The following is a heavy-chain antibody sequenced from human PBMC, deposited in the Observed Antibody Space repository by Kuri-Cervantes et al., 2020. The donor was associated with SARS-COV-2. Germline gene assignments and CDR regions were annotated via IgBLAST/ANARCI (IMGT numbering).Heavy chain of an antibody. CDR2: INHSGST. CDR1: GGSFSGYY. J-gene: IGHJ4*02. V-gene: IGHV4-34*01. CDR3: ARDVKQDYGGLYY. D-gene: IGHD4-17*01. Sequence: SETLSLTCAVYGGSFSGYYWSWIRQPPGKGLEWIGEINHSGSTNYNPSLKSRVTISVDTSKNQFSLKLSSVTAADTAVYYCARDVKQDYGGLYYWGQGTLVTVSS.